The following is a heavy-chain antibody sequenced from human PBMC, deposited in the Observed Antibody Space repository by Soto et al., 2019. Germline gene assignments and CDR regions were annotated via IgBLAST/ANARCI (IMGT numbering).Heavy chain of an antibody. D-gene: IGHD6-13*01. V-gene: IGHV4-31*03. CDR2: IHYSGNT. Sequence: SETLSLTCTVSGDSISSSSYYWSWIRQHPGKGLEWIGYIHYSGNTRYNPSLKSRLTISVDTSKNQFSLMLSSLTAADTAVYFCARARVPYSSTRYRYDYYGMDIWGQGTTVTVSS. J-gene: IGHJ6*02. CDR3: ARARVPYSSTRYRYDYYGMDI. CDR1: GDSISSSSYY.